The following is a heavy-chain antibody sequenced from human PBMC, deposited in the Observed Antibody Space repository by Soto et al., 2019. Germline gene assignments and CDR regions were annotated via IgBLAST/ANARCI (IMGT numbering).Heavy chain of an antibody. CDR1: GYTLTSYG. V-gene: IGHV1-18*01. Sequence: GASVKVSCKASGYTLTSYGISWVRQAPGQGLENMGWITAYNGNTNYAQKLQGRVTMTTDTSTSTAYMELRSLRCDDTAVYYCALYDSRSGDFDYWGHGTLVTVS. D-gene: IGHD3-22*01. J-gene: IGHJ4*01. CDR2: ITAYNGNT. CDR3: ALYDSRSGDFDY.